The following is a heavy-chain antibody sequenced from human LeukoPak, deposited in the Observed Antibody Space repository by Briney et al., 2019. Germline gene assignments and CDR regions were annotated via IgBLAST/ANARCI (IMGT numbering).Heavy chain of an antibody. D-gene: IGHD3-22*01. CDR3: ARPSNYYDSSGSFDY. CDR1: GGSISGYY. V-gene: IGHV4-59*08. CDR2: ISDSGST. Sequence: KPSETLSLTCTVSGGSISGYYWTWIRQPPGKGLEWIGYISDSGSTNYNPSLKSRVTISVDTSKKQFSLKLTSVTAADTAVYYCARPSNYYDSSGSFDYWGQGTLVTVSS. J-gene: IGHJ4*02.